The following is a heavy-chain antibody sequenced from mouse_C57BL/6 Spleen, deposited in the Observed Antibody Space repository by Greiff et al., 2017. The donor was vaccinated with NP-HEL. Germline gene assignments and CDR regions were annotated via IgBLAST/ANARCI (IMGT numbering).Heavy chain of an antibody. CDR2: ISDGGSYT. V-gene: IGHV5-4*01. J-gene: IGHJ1*03. Sequence: EVQGVESGGGLVKPGGSLKLSCAASGFTFSSYAMSWVRQTPEKRLEWVATISDGGSYTYYPDNVKDRFTISRDNAKNNLYLQMSHLKSEDTAMYYCARVSSYWYVDVWGTGTTVTVPS. CDR3: ARVSSYWYVDV. CDR1: GFTFSSYA.